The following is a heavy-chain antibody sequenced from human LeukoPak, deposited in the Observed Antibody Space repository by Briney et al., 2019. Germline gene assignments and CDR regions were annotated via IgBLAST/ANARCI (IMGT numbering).Heavy chain of an antibody. Sequence: SVKVSCKASGGTFSSYAISWVRQAPGQGLEWMGGIIPIFGTANYAQKFQGRVTITTDESTSTAYMELSSLRSEDTAVYYCARTNSGYYFLDAFDIWGLGTMVTVSS. V-gene: IGHV1-69*05. CDR3: ARTNSGYYFLDAFDI. CDR1: GGTFSSYA. J-gene: IGHJ3*02. CDR2: IIPIFGTA. D-gene: IGHD3-22*01.